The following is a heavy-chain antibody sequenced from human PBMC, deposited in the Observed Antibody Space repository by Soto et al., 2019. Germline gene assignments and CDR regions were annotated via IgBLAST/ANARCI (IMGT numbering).Heavy chain of an antibody. J-gene: IGHJ4*02. Sequence: EVQLVESGGGLVKPGGSLRLSCAVSGFTFSAYTMSWVRQPPGKGLEWVATISSISTYIKYADSVKGRFTISRDNARNSLYLQMDSLRVEDTAVYYCARVRIAARDYWGQGTLVTVSS. CDR3: ARVRIAARDY. CDR1: GFTFSAYT. D-gene: IGHD6-6*01. CDR2: ISSISTYI. V-gene: IGHV3-21*01.